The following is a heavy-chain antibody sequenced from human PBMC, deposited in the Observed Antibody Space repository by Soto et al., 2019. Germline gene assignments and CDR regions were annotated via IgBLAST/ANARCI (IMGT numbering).Heavy chain of an antibody. Sequence: EGQLLQSGGDLVQPGGSLRLSCAGSGLTLRSYAMTWIRQTPEKGLEWVSTITGSSAVPSYADSVNGRFTVSRDNSKNTLYLQMNSLRPDDTAIYYCAKGGPFTGGFDPWGQGTLVTVSA. V-gene: IGHV3-23*01. D-gene: IGHD3-16*01. CDR1: GLTLRSYA. CDR2: ITGSSAVP. CDR3: AKGGPFTGGFDP. J-gene: IGHJ5*02.